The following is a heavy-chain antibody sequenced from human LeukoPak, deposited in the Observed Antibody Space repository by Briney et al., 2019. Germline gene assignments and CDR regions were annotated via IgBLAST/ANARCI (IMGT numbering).Heavy chain of an antibody. V-gene: IGHV4-59*01. J-gene: IGHJ6*03. CDR1: GGFISAYY. CDR3: ARGQPHCSSTSCYYYMDV. D-gene: IGHD2-2*01. CDR2: IDYTGST. Sequence: SETLSLTCTVSGGFISAYYWNWIRQPPGKGLEWIAYIDYTGSTNYNPSLRGRVTISEDTSKKQFSLKLRSVTAADTAVYYCARGQPHCSSTSCYYYMDVWGKGTTVTVSS.